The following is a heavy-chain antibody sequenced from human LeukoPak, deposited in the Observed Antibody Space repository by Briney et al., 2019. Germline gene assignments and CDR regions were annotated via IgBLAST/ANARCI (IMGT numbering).Heavy chain of an antibody. Sequence: SETLSLTCAVYGRSFSDYYWAWIRQPPEKGLEWIGTIYYSGSTYYNVSLKSRVTISVDTSKNQFSLNLNSVTAADTAVYYCARLRSPGDFDYWGQGTLVTVSS. D-gene: IGHD1-26*01. J-gene: IGHJ4*02. CDR1: GRSFSDYY. V-gene: IGHV4-34*01. CDR2: IYYSGST. CDR3: ARLRSPGDFDY.